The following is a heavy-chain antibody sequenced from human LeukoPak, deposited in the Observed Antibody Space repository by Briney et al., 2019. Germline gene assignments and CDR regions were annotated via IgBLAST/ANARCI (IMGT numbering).Heavy chain of an antibody. CDR1: GFTFSSYA. V-gene: IGHV3-23*01. J-gene: IGHJ6*02. CDR3: AKDRNSAGTASDTYYYYYGVDV. D-gene: IGHD6-13*01. Sequence: GGPLRLSCTASGFTFSSYAMSWVRQAPGKGLEWVSVISGSGGSTYYADSVKGRFTISRDSSKNTLYLQMNSLRAEDTAVYYCAKDRNSAGTASDTYYYYYGVDVWGQGTTVTVSS. CDR2: ISGSGGST.